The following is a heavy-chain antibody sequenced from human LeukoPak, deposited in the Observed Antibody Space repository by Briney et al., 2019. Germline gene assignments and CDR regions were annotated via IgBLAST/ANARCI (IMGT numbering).Heavy chain of an antibody. CDR1: GYTFTTYG. V-gene: IGHV1-18*01. J-gene: IGHJ4*02. CDR3: ARDNGGNTHFDY. D-gene: IGHD4-23*01. CDR2: ISAYNGNT. Sequence: ASVKVSCKASGYTFTTYGISWVRQAPEQGLEWMGWISAYNGNTNYAQKLQGRVTMTTDTSTTTAYMELRSLRSDDTAVYYCARDNGGNTHFDYWGQGTLVTVSS.